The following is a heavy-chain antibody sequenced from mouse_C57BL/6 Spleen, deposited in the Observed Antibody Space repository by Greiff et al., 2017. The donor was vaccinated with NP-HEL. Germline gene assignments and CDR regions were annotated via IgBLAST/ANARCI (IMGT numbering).Heavy chain of an antibody. Sequence: QVQLKESGPELVKPGASVKLSCKASGYTFTSYDINWVKQRPGQGLEWIGWIYPRDGSTKYNEKFKGKATLTVDTSSSTAYMELHSLTSEDSAVYFCARSGGNWALDYWGQGTTLTVSS. CDR1: GYTFTSYD. V-gene: IGHV1-85*01. CDR2: IYPRDGST. J-gene: IGHJ2*01. CDR3: ARSGGNWALDY. D-gene: IGHD4-1*01.